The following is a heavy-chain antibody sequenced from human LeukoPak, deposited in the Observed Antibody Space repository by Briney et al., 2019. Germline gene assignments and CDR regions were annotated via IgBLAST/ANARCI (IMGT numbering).Heavy chain of an antibody. Sequence: SETLSLTCTVSGGSISSGSYYWSWIRQPAGKGLEWIGRIYTSGSTNYNPSLKSRVTISVDTSKNQFSLKLSSVTAADTAVYYCARGADIVVVPKGDAFDIWGQGTMVTVSS. D-gene: IGHD2-2*01. CDR1: GGSISSGSYY. J-gene: IGHJ3*02. CDR2: IYTSGST. V-gene: IGHV4-61*02. CDR3: ARGADIVVVPKGDAFDI.